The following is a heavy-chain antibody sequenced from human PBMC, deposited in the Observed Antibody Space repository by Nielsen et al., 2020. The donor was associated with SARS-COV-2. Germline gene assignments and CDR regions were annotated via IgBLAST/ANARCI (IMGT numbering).Heavy chain of an antibody. J-gene: IGHJ6*03. V-gene: IGHV3-9*01. CDR1: GFTFDDYA. D-gene: IGHD2-2*01. CDR2: ISWNSGSI. Sequence: SLKISCAASGFTFDDYAMHWVRQAPGKGLEWVSGISWNSGSIGYADSVKGRFTISRDNAKNSLYLQMNSLRAEDTAVYYCAREGYCSSTSCYLVPTYYYYYMDVWGKGTTVTVSS. CDR3: AREGYCSSTSCYLVPTYYYYYMDV.